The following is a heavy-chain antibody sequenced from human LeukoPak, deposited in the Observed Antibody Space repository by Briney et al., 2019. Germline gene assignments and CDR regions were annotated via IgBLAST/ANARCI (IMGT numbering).Heavy chain of an antibody. J-gene: IGHJ5*02. CDR3: ARESYFDLGRWFDP. Sequence: GGSLRLSCAASGFTFSNYCMTWVRQAPGKGLEWVSSISSSSSYIYYADSVKGRFTISRDNAKNSLYLQMNSLRAEDTAVYYCARESYFDLGRWFDPWGQGTLVTVSS. D-gene: IGHD3-9*01. CDR1: GFTFSNYC. CDR2: ISSSSSYI. V-gene: IGHV3-21*01.